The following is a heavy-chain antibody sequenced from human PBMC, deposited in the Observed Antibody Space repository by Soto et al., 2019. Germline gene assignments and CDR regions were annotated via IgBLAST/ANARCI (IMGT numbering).Heavy chain of an antibody. CDR1: GFTFNTYS. CDR3: ARAGGTTVTGLWHFDS. Sequence: GGSLRLSCEASGFTFNTYSMHWVRQPPGKGLEWLAAIWYDGTQKYYADPVKGRFIISRDNSKKTLYLEMNSLRAEDTAVYYCARAGGTTVTGLWHFDSWGQGTLVTVSS. J-gene: IGHJ4*02. CDR2: IWYDGTQK. V-gene: IGHV3-33*01. D-gene: IGHD4-17*01.